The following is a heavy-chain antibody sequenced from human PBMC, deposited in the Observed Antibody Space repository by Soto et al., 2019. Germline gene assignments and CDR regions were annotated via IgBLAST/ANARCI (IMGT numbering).Heavy chain of an antibody. Sequence: PGESLRISCKGSGYTFTNYWIAGVRQMPGKGLEWMGIIYPGNSNTRYSPSFQGQVTISADKSITTAYLQWTSLKASDTAMYYCASTVDSGSYYYNAFDIWGQGRMVTV. V-gene: IGHV5-51*01. CDR1: GYTFTNYW. D-gene: IGHD1-26*01. J-gene: IGHJ3*02. CDR2: IYPGNSNT. CDR3: ASTVDSGSYYYNAFDI.